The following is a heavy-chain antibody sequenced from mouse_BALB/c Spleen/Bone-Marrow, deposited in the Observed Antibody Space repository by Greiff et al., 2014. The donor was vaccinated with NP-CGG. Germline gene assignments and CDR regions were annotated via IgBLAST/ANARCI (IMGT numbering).Heavy chain of an antibody. D-gene: IGHD2-1*01. CDR3: AIYYGNYYAMDY. CDR1: GFNIKDTY. J-gene: IGHJ4*01. V-gene: IGHV14-3*02. CDR2: IDPANGNT. Sequence: VQLKESGAELVKPGGSVKLSCTASGFNIKDTYMHWGKQRPEKGLEGIGRIDPANGNTKYDPKFQGKATITADTSSNTAYLQLSSLTSEDTAVYYCAIYYGNYYAMDYWGQGTSVTVSS.